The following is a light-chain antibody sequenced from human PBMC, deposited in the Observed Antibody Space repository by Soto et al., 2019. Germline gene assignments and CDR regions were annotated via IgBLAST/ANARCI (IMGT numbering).Light chain of an antibody. CDR1: QSISDW. Sequence: DIQMPQSPCTLSASVGDRFTVTCLASQSISDWLAWYQQKPGKAPKLLIYDASSLESGVPSRFSGSGSGTEFTLTISSLQPDDFAPYYCQQYNDYSGTFGQGTKVDIK. CDR2: DAS. J-gene: IGKJ1*01. CDR3: QQYNDYSGT. V-gene: IGKV1-5*01.